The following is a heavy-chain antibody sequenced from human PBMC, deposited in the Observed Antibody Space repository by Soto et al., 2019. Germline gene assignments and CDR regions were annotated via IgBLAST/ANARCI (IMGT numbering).Heavy chain of an antibody. J-gene: IGHJ6*03. CDR2: IYYSGST. D-gene: IGHD5-12*01. V-gene: IGHV4-31*11. CDR1: SGSISSGGYY. Sequence: SETLSLTCAVSSGSISSGGYYWSWIRQHPGKGLEWIGYIYYSGSTYYNPSLKSRVTISVDTSKNQFSLKLSSVTAADTAVYYCAREVGQARIYYMDVWGKGTTVTVSS. CDR3: AREVGQARIYYMDV.